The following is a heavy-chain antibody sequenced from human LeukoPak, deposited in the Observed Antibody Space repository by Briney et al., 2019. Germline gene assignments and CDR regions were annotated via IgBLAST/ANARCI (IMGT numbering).Heavy chain of an antibody. Sequence: PGGSLRLSCAASGFTFSSYAMSWVRQAPGKGLEWVSAISGSGGSTYYADSVKGRFTISRDNAKNSLYLQMNSLRAEDTAVYYCARVITIYPDYWGQGTLVTASS. J-gene: IGHJ4*02. CDR2: ISGSGGST. CDR3: ARVITIYPDY. CDR1: GFTFSSYA. V-gene: IGHV3-23*01. D-gene: IGHD3-3*01.